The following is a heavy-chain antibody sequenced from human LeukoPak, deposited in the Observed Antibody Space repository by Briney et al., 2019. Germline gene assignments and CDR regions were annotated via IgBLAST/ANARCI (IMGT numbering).Heavy chain of an antibody. V-gene: IGHV1-24*01. CDR1: GYTLTELS. J-gene: IGHJ6*02. CDR3: ATRGYCSSTSCYANYYYYGMDV. D-gene: IGHD2-2*01. CDR2: FDPEDGET. Sequence: ASVKVSSKVSGYTLTELSMHWVRQAPGKGLEWMGGFDPEDGETIYAQKFQGRVTMTEDTSTDTAYMELSSLRSEDTAVYYCATRGYCSSTSCYANYYYYGMDVWGQGTTVTVSS.